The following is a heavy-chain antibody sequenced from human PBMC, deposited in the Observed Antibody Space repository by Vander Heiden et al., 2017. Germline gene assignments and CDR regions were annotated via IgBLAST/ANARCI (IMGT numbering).Heavy chain of an antibody. J-gene: IGHJ4*02. D-gene: IGHD1-20*01. Sequence: EVPPVESGIGLVMQGLSLIITSSASGFTFVDYTMLGFRQAAGNGLEVVGFIRSKDFPGTTEYAASVKGRFTISRDNSKSIAYLQMNSLRTEDTAVYYCSRDDITGGSGVRYWGEGTLVTVSS. CDR2: IRSKDFPGTT. V-gene: IGHV3-49*05. CDR3: SRDDITGGSGVRY. CDR1: GFTFVDYT.